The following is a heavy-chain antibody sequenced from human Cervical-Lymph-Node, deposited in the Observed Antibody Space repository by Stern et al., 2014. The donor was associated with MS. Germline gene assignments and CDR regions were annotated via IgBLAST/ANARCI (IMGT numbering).Heavy chain of an antibody. D-gene: IGHD3-22*01. CDR3: ARSSKYYYDSSGYPDNFDY. CDR2: ITWDDDK. Sequence: QVTLKESGPALVKPTQTLTLTCTFSGFSLSTSGMCVSWIRQPPGKALEWPALITWDDDKYYRQFPKTRLTISKDTSKNQVVLTMTNMDPVDTATYYCARSSKYYYDSSGYPDNFDYWGQGTLVTVSS. J-gene: IGHJ4*02. V-gene: IGHV2-70*01. CDR1: GFSLSTSGMC.